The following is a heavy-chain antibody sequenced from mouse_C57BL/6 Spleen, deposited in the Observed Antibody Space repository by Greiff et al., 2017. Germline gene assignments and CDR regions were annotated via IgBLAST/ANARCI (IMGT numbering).Heavy chain of an antibody. CDR2: ICTGDGDT. V-gene: IGHV1-82*01. CDR1: GYAFSSSW. D-gene: IGHD3-3*01. Sequence: VQLQQSGPELVKPGASVKISCKASGYAFSSSWMNWVKQRPGKGLEWIGRICTGDGDTTYNGTFKGKDKLTADKASSTAYMLLSSLTAEDSTVYFCALGQGCAMDYWGQGTSVTVSS. CDR3: ALGQGCAMDY. J-gene: IGHJ4*01.